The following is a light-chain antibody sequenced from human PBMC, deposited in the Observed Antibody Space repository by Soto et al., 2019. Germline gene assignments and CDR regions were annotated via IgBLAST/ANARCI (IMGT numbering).Light chain of an antibody. Sequence: QSVLTQPPSASGSPGQSVTITCTGTSSDVGAFNYVSWYQQHPGKAPKLIIFEINKRPSGVPDRFSGSKSGNTASLTVSGLQAGDEAEYYCSSYAGSNIYVFGGGTKVT. CDR1: SSDVGAFNY. CDR2: EIN. CDR3: SSYAGSNIYV. V-gene: IGLV2-8*01. J-gene: IGLJ1*01.